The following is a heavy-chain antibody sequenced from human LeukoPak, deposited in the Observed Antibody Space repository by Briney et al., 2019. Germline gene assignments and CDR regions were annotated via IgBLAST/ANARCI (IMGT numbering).Heavy chain of an antibody. D-gene: IGHD6-13*01. CDR1: GFTFSSYS. V-gene: IGHV3-21*01. Sequence: GGSLRLSCAASGFTFSSYSMNWVRQAPGKGLEWVSSISSSSSYIYYADSVKGRFTISRDNAKNSLYLQVNSLRAEDTAVYYCARDGFSSWYSILWGQGTLVTVSS. CDR2: ISSSSSYI. CDR3: ARDGFSSWYSIL. J-gene: IGHJ4*02.